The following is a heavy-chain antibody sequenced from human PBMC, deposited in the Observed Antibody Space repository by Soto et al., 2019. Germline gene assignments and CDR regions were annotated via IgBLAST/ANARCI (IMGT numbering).Heavy chain of an antibody. CDR1: GSSATSYC. D-gene: IGHD5-18*01. CDR2: INNRGNT. V-gene: IGHV4-34*01. CDR3: LLVTYSGMDV. Sequence: SETLSLTCALSGSSATSYCWTWNRQPPGEGLEWIGEINNRGNTNYNPSLKSRVTISLDTSKTQFSLKVESVTAADTAVYYCLLVTYSGMDVWGQGTTVTVSS. J-gene: IGHJ6*02.